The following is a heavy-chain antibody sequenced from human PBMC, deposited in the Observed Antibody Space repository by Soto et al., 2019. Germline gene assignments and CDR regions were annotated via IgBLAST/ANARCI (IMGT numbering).Heavy chain of an antibody. V-gene: IGHV3-23*01. D-gene: IGHD6-19*01. J-gene: IGHJ5*02. Sequence: EVQLLASGGGLVQPGGSLRLSCAASGFTFSSSAMSWVRQAPGKGLEWVSAVSGSGGTTYYADSVRGRFTISRDNSKNTLYLQMNSLRAEDTAIYFCARCTVDTIVTSGWCHYLDPWGQGTLVTVSS. CDR3: ARCTVDTIVTSGWCHYLDP. CDR1: GFTFSSSA. CDR2: VSGSGGTT.